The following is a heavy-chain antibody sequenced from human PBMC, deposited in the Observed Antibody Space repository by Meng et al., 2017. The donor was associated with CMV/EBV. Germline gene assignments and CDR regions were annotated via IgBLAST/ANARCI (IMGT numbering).Heavy chain of an antibody. V-gene: IGHV4-34*01. Sequence: QVHLQQWGAGLLQPSETLSRTCAVYGGSFSGYYWSWIRQPPGKGLEWIGEINHSGSTNYNPSLKSRVTISVDTSKNQFSLKLSSVTAADTAVYYCARGVGGWFDPWGQGTLVTVSS. CDR3: ARGVGGWFDP. CDR2: INHSGST. J-gene: IGHJ5*02. D-gene: IGHD1-26*01. CDR1: GGSFSGYY.